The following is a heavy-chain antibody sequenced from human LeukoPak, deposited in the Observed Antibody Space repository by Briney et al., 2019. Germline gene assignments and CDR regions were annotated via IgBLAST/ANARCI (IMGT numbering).Heavy chain of an antibody. J-gene: IGHJ6*02. CDR1: GYTFTTYP. D-gene: IGHD3-9*01. V-gene: IGHV1-18*01. CDR3: ATGRYFDYYYYGMDV. Sequence: ASVKVSCKTSGYTFTTYPINWVRQAPGQGLEWMGWITTYNGDTNYAQNLQGRVTMTEDTSTDTAYMELSSLRSEDTAVYYCATGRYFDYYYYGMDVWGRGTTVTVSS. CDR2: ITTYNGDT.